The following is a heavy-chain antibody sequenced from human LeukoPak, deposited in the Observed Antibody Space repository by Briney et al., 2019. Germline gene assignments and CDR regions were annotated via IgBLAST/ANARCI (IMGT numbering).Heavy chain of an antibody. Sequence: GGSLRLSCAASGFTFSSYNMNWVRQAPGTGLEWVSSISSSSSYIYYADSVKGRFTISRDNAKNSLYLQMNSLRAEDTAVYYCARGLGGDYYFDYWGQGTLVTVPS. CDR1: GFTFSSYN. J-gene: IGHJ4*02. D-gene: IGHD2-21*02. CDR2: ISSSSSYI. CDR3: ARGLGGDYYFDY. V-gene: IGHV3-21*01.